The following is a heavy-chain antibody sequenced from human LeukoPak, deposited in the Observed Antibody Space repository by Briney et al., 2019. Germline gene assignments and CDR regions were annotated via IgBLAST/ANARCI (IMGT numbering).Heavy chain of an antibody. D-gene: IGHD6-13*01. J-gene: IGHJ4*02. V-gene: IGHV3-21*01. Sequence: GGSLRLSCAASGFTFSSYSMNWVRQAPGKGLEWVSSISSSSSYIYYADPVKGRFTISRDNAKNSLYLQMNSLRDEDTAMYYCAREAWQQLVPGYWGQGTLVTVSS. CDR3: AREAWQQLVPGY. CDR1: GFTFSSYS. CDR2: ISSSSSYI.